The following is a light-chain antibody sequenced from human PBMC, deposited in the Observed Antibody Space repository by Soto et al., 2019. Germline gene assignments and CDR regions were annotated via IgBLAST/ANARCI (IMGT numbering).Light chain of an antibody. CDR1: QSISSSY. J-gene: IGKJ5*01. CDR3: QQRDSWPVT. Sequence: EVVLTQSPGTLSLSPGKRATLSCRASQSISSSYLVWYQQKPGQAPRLLIFGASNRATGIPARFSGSGSGTDFTLTINSLEPDDFAVYYCQQRDSWPVTFGQGTRLEIK. CDR2: GAS. V-gene: IGKV3D-20*02.